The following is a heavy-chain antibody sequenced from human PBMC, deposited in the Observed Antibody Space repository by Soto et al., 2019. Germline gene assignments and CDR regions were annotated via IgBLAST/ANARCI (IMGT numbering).Heavy chain of an antibody. CDR2: INHSGST. J-gene: IGHJ3*02. CDR3: ARDVIVVVVAASQSDAFDI. V-gene: IGHV4-34*01. D-gene: IGHD2-15*01. Sequence: SETLSLTCAVYGGSFSGYYWSWIRQPPGKGLERIGEINHSGSTNYNPSLKSRVTITVDTSKNQFSLKLSSVTAADTAVYYCARDVIVVVVAASQSDAFDIWGQGTMVTVSS. CDR1: GGSFSGYY.